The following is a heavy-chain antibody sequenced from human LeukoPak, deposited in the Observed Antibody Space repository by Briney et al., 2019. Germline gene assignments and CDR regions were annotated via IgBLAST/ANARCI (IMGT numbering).Heavy chain of an antibody. V-gene: IGHV3-23*01. CDR3: SSVVPAAIALEDFDY. CDR1: GFTFSSYA. Sequence: GGSLRLSCAASGFTFSSYAMSWVRQAPGKGLEWVSAISGSGDSTYYADSVKGRFTISRDNSKNTLYLQMNSLRAEDTAVYYCSSVVPAAIALEDFDYWGQGTLATVSS. CDR2: ISGSGDST. D-gene: IGHD2-2*02. J-gene: IGHJ4*02.